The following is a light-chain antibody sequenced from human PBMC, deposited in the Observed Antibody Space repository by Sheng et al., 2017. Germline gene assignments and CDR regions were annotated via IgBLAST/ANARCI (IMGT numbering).Light chain of an antibody. CDR1: QTIDLNF. Sequence: DIVLTQSPGTLSLSPGEKATLSCRASQTIDLNFLAWYQQKPGQAPRLLIYGATSRATGIPDRFSGSGSGTDFNLTISRLEPEDFAVYYCQQYHSSPFTFGPGTKVDIK. J-gene: IGKJ3*01. V-gene: IGKV3-20*01. CDR3: QQYHSSPFT. CDR2: GAT.